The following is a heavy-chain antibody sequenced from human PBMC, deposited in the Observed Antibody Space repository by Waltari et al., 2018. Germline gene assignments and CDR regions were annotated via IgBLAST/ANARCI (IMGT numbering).Heavy chain of an antibody. CDR2: IKQDGSEK. CDR1: GFTFRNYW. V-gene: IGHV3-7*01. J-gene: IGHJ4*02. Sequence: EVQLVESGGGLVQPGGSLRLSCAASGFTFRNYWMSWVRQAPGKGLEWVDNIKQDGSEKYHVDSVKGRFTNSRDNAKKSLYLQMNSLRVEDTAVYYCAAAYCSGGSCYDYWGQGTLVTVSS. D-gene: IGHD2-15*01. CDR3: AAAYCSGGSCYDY.